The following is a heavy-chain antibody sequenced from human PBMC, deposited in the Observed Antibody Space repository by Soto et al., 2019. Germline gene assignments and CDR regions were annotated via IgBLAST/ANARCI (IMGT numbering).Heavy chain of an antibody. D-gene: IGHD2-2*01. CDR2: TSADNGDT. Sequence: QVPLVQSGAEVKEPGASVKVSCKASGYTFTHYGFSWVRQAPGQGLEWLAWTSADNGDTNYAPKLQGRVTLTTDTSTGTAYMELRSLRSDDPAVYYCARDERGTCTSPICYYFDYWRQGTLVTVSS. J-gene: IGHJ4*02. CDR1: GYTFTHYG. CDR3: ARDERGTCTSPICYYFDY. V-gene: IGHV1-18*04.